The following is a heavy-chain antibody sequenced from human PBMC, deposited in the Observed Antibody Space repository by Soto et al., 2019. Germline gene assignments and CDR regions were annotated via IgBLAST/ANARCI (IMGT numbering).Heavy chain of an antibody. CDR2: INAGNGNT. D-gene: IGHD6-13*01. J-gene: IGHJ4*02. Sequence: QIQLVQSGAEVKKPGASVKVSCKASGYTFTSYAMHWVRQAPGQRLEWMGWINAGNGNTKYSQKFQGRVTITGDTSASTAYMELSSLRSEDTAVYYCARERAAADGGRVVPRSDFDYWGQGTLVTVSS. CDR3: ARERAAADGGRVVPRSDFDY. V-gene: IGHV1-3*01. CDR1: GYTFTSYA.